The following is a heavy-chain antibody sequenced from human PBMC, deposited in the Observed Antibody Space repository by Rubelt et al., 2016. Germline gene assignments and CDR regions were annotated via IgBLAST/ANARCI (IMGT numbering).Heavy chain of an antibody. D-gene: IGHD4-11*01. CDR3: ARGARRYSMDPRNAFDI. Sequence: QVQLVQSGAEVKKPGASVKVSCKASGYTFTSYGISWVRQAPGPGLEWMGWISAYNGNSSYAQKSKVGATMATAASQNTAYMELRSLRSDDTAVYYCARGARRYSMDPRNAFDIWGQGTMVTVSS. CDR1: GYTFTSYG. J-gene: IGHJ3*02. CDR2: ISAYNGNS. V-gene: IGHV1-18*01.